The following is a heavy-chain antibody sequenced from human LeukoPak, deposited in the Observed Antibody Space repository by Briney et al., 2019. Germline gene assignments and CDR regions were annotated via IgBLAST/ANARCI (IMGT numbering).Heavy chain of an antibody. D-gene: IGHD3-10*01. CDR2: IDPSDSYT. CDR1: GYSFTSYW. Sequence: GESLKISCKGSGYSFTSYWISWVRQMPGKGLEWMGRIDPSDSYTNYSPSFQGHVTISADKSINTAYLQGSSLKASDTAMYYCARPDRYGSIDYFDYWGQGTRVTVPS. J-gene: IGHJ4*02. V-gene: IGHV5-10-1*01. CDR3: ARPDRYGSIDYFDY.